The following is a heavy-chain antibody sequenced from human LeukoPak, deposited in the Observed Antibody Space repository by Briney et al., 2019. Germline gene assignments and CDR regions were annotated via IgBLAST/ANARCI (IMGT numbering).Heavy chain of an antibody. CDR1: GGSFSGYY. J-gene: IGHJ5*02. CDR2: INHSGST. CDR3: ARDLGSVGRRWFDP. V-gene: IGHV4-34*01. D-gene: IGHD3-16*01. Sequence: SETLSFTCAVYGGSFSGYYWSWIRQPPGKGLEWIGEINHSGSTNYNPSLKSRVTISVDTSKNQFSLKLSSVTAADTAVYYCARDLGSVGRRWFDPWGQGTLVTVSS.